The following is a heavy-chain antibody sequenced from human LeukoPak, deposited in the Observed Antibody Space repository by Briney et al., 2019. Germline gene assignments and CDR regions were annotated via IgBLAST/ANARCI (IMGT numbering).Heavy chain of an antibody. CDR2: ISRSGGTT. CDR1: AFTFRRYA. D-gene: IGHD4-17*01. Sequence: PGGSLRLSCAASAFTFRRYAMRWVRQAPGKGLEWVSAISRSGGTTYYADSVKGRFTISRDNSKNTLYLQMNSLRAEDTAVYYCARPSGGDFYYFDYWRQGTLVTVSS. J-gene: IGHJ4*02. CDR3: ARPSGGDFYYFDY. V-gene: IGHV3-23*01.